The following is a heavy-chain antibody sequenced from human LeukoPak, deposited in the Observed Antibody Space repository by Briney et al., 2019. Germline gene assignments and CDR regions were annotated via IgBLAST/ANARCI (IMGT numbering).Heavy chain of an antibody. D-gene: IGHD3-3*01. CDR3: ARVSSNYDFWSGYYYNWFDP. J-gene: IGHJ5*02. CDR1: GGSIGSYY. CDR2: IYYSGST. V-gene: IGHV4-59*01. Sequence: ASETLSLTCTVSGGSIGSYYWSWIRQPPGKGLEWIGYIYYSGSTNYNPSLKSRVTISVDTSKNQFSLKLSSVTAADTAVYYCARVSSNYDFWSGYYYNWFDPWGQGTLVTVSS.